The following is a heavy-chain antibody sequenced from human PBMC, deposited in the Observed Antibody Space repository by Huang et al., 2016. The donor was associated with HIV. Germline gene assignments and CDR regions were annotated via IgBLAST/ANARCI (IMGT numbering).Heavy chain of an antibody. Sequence: QLQLQESGPGLVTPSQNLSLTCTVFGGSVSSRNYYWAWTRQTPGKGLEWIGSIQHSGTAYYNPALKSRVSMIVDKAKNQFSLEVTSATAADSAIYYCARQGGDCTSISCYLSWFDPWGQGTLVTVSS. J-gene: IGHJ5*02. V-gene: IGHV4-39*01. CDR2: IQHSGTA. CDR1: GGSVSSRNYY. D-gene: IGHD2-2*01. CDR3: ARQGGDCTSISCYLSWFDP.